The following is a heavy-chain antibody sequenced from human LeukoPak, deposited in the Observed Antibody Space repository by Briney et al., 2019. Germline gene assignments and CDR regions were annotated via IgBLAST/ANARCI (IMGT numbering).Heavy chain of an antibody. J-gene: IGHJ4*02. CDR2: INPSGGST. CDR3: ARDRRSYYDSSGYPLTTYYFDY. CDR1: GYTFTSYY. V-gene: IGHV1-46*01. Sequence: VASVKVSCKASGYTFTSYYMHWVRQAPGQGLEWMVIINPSGGSTSYAQKFQGRVTMTRDTSTSTVYMELSSLRSEDTAVYYCARDRRSYYDSSGYPLTTYYFDYWGQGTLVTVSS. D-gene: IGHD3-22*01.